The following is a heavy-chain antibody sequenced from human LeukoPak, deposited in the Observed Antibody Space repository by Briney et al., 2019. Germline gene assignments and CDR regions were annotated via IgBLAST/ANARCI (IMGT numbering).Heavy chain of an antibody. CDR3: ARDSGSYQLPLFDY. Sequence: ASVKVSCKASGYTFTGYYMHWVRQAPGQGLEWMGWINPNSGGTNYAQKFQGRVTMTRDTSISTAHMELSRLRSDDTAVYYCARDSGSYQLPLFDYWGQGTLVTVSS. D-gene: IGHD1-26*01. CDR2: INPNSGGT. V-gene: IGHV1-2*02. CDR1: GYTFTGYY. J-gene: IGHJ4*02.